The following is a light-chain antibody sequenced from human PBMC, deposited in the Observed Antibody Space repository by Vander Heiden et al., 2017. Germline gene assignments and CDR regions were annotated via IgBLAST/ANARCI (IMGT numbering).Light chain of an antibody. J-gene: IGKJ2*01. Sequence: DIVMTQSPDSVAVSLGERATINCKSSQSIFYSSNNKNFLAWYQQKPGQPPKLLIYWASTRESGVPDRFSGSESGTDFTLTISNLQAEDVAVYYCHQDDSSPQTFGQGTKLEIK. CDR1: QSIFYSSNNKNF. V-gene: IGKV4-1*01. CDR3: HQDDSSPQT. CDR2: WAS.